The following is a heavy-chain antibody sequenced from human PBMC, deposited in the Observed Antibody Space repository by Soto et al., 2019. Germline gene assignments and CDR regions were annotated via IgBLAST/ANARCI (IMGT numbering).Heavy chain of an antibody. CDR1: GGSISSDGYY. D-gene: IGHD3-10*01. J-gene: IGHJ4*02. CDR2: IYYSGST. Sequence: PSETLSLTCTVSGGSISSDGYYWSWIRQHPGKGLEWIGYIYYSGSTYYNPSLKSRVTISVDTSKNQFSLKLSSVTAADTAVYYCARDTRVYYGSGSYYNYFDYWGQGTLVTVSS. CDR3: ARDTRVYYGSGSYYNYFDY. V-gene: IGHV4-31*03.